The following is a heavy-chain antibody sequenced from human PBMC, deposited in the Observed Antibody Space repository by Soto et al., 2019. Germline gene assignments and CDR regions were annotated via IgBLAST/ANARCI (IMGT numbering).Heavy chain of an antibody. D-gene: IGHD3-9*01. Sequence: GASVKVSCKASGYTFTSYGISWVRQAPGQGLEWMGIINPSGGSTSYAQKFQGRVTMTRDTSTSTVYMELSSLRSEDTAVYYCARVRGTYYDILTADDAFDIWGQGTMVTVSS. J-gene: IGHJ3*02. CDR3: ARVRGTYYDILTADDAFDI. CDR1: GYTFTSYG. V-gene: IGHV1-46*03. CDR2: INPSGGST.